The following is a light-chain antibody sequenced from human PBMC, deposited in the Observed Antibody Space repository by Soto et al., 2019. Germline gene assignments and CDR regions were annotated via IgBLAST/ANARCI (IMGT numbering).Light chain of an antibody. CDR2: GAS. CDR1: ESVASNY. V-gene: IGKV3-20*01. CDR3: QLYGSSART. J-gene: IGKJ1*01. Sequence: EIVLTQSPGTLSLSPWERATLSCRASESVASNYLAWYQHKPGQAPRLLFFGASTRATGIPARFSGSGSGTEFTLTISSLQSEDFAVYYCQLYGSSARTFGQGTKVDIK.